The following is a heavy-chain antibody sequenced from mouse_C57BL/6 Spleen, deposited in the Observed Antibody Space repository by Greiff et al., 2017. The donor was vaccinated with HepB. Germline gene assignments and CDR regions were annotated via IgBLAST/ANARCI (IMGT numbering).Heavy chain of an antibody. CDR2: INPSNGGT. CDR1: GYTFTSYW. J-gene: IGHJ1*03. V-gene: IGHV1-53*01. Sequence: VQLQQPGTELVKPGASVKLSCKASGYTFTSYWMHWVKQRPRQGLEWIGNINPSNGGTNYNEKFKSKATLTVDKSSSTAYMQLSSLTSEDSAVYYCARGDYADWYFDVWGTGTTVTVSS. D-gene: IGHD1-1*01. CDR3: ARGDYADWYFDV.